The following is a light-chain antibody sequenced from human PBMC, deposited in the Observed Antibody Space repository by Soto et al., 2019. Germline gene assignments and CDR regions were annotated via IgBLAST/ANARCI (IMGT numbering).Light chain of an antibody. V-gene: IGKV1-5*01. CDR1: QSIDTY. Sequence: DIPMTQSPSTLSASVGDRVTITCRATQSIDTYLAWYQQNPGKAPKLLIYDASTLERGVPSRFSGSGSGTEFALTISSLQPDDFATYYCQQYDSYSHTFGQGTKLEIK. J-gene: IGKJ2*01. CDR2: DAS. CDR3: QQYDSYSHT.